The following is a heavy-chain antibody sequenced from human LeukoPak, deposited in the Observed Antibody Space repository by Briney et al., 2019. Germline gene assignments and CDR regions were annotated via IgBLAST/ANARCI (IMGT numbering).Heavy chain of an antibody. J-gene: IGHJ4*02. D-gene: IGHD5-18*01. CDR1: GFSFSTYA. CDR2: ISSDGGRT. Sequence: GGSLRLSCAASGFSFSTYAMHWVRQAPGKGLECVSAISSDGGRTYYANTVKGRFTISRDNSKNTLYLQMGSLRVEDMAVYYCARDGEGGYSYGYVDYWGQGTLVTVSS. CDR3: ARDGEGGYSYGYVDY. V-gene: IGHV3-64*01.